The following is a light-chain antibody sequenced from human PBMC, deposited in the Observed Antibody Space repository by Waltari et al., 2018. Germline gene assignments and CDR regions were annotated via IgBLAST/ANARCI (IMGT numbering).Light chain of an antibody. CDR1: SSNIGAGYD. Sequence: QSVLTQPPSVSGAPGQRVTISCTGSSSNIGAGYDVHWYQQLPGAAPKVFIYVNSKRPSGVPYRFSGSKSVTSASLAITGLQADDEADYYCQSYDSSLSGSVFGGGTKLTVL. V-gene: IGLV1-40*01. J-gene: IGLJ2*01. CDR2: VNS. CDR3: QSYDSSLSGSV.